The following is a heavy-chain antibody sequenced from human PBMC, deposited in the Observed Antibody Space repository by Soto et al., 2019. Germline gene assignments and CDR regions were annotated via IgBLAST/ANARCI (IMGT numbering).Heavy chain of an antibody. CDR1: GYTFTSYD. J-gene: IGHJ4*02. D-gene: IGHD1-1*01. V-gene: IGHV1-8*01. CDR3: ARRAETNGWNGFGADKYYFDF. CDR2: MNPNTGNS. Sequence: ASVKVSCKASGYTFTSYDIYWVRQATGQGLEWMGWMNPNTGNSGYAQKFQGRVAVTSDTSINTVHMELSSLRSEDTAVYYCARRAETNGWNGFGADKYYFDFWGQGTLVTVSS.